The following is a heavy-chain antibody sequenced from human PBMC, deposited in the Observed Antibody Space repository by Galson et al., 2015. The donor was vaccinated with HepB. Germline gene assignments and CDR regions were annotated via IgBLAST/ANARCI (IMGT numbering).Heavy chain of an antibody. CDR2: VSGGGTTT. CDR1: GFTFSSYT. D-gene: IGHD3-16*01. Sequence: SLRLSCAASGFTFSSYTMSWVRQAPGKGLEWVSAVSGGGTTTYYADSVKGRFTISRDNSKNTLYLQMNSLRAEDTAVYYCAKDMYYAYVWGTSWGQGTLVTVSS. CDR3: AKDMYYAYVWGTS. J-gene: IGHJ4*02. V-gene: IGHV3-23*01.